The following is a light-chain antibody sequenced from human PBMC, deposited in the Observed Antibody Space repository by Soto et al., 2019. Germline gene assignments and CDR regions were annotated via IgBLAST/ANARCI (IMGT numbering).Light chain of an antibody. CDR1: RSDVGGYTY. CDR2: DVS. Sequence: QSALTQPASVSGSPGQSITISCTGTRSDVGGYTYVSWYQQHPGKAPKLMIYDVSNRPSGFSNRFSGSKSGNTASLTISGLQAEDEADYYCSSYTSSSTLLYVFGTGTKVTVL. V-gene: IGLV2-14*01. J-gene: IGLJ1*01. CDR3: SSYTSSSTLLYV.